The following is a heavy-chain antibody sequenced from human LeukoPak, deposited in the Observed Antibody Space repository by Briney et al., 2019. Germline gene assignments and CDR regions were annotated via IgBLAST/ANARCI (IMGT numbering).Heavy chain of an antibody. Sequence: SGGSLRLSCAASGFTFSSYGMHWVRQAPGKGLEWVAVIWYDGSNKYYADSVKGRFTISRDNSKNTLYLQMNSLRAEDTAVYYCAISHSPSYCSGGSCYSRNYYYYYYMDVWGKGTTVTVSS. CDR2: IWYDGSNK. J-gene: IGHJ6*03. V-gene: IGHV3-33*01. CDR1: GFTFSSYG. D-gene: IGHD2-15*01. CDR3: AISHSPSYCSGGSCYSRNYYYYYYMDV.